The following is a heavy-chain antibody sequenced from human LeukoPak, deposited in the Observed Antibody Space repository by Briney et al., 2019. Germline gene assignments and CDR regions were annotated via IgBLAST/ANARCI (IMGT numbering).Heavy chain of an antibody. Sequence: GGSLRLSCAASGFTFSNYWMGWVRQAPGKGLEWVANIKQDGSESKYVDSVKGRFTISRDNAKNTLYLQMNSLRAEDTALYYCARDQDAYSSGWYGVFDFWGQGSLVTVSS. CDR1: GFTFSNYW. D-gene: IGHD6-19*01. CDR2: IKQDGSES. J-gene: IGHJ4*02. CDR3: ARDQDAYSSGWYGVFDF. V-gene: IGHV3-7*05.